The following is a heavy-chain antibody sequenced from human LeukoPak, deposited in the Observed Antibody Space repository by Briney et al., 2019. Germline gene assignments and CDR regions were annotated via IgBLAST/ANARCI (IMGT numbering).Heavy chain of an antibody. D-gene: IGHD3-10*01. V-gene: IGHV1-2*02. CDR2: INPNSGGT. J-gene: IGHJ4*02. CDR1: GYTFTSYY. CDR3: ARDQRSGDYYLDY. Sequence: ASVKVSCKASGYTFTSYYMHLVRQAPGQGLEWMGWINPNSGGTNYAQKFQGRVTMTRDTSISTAYTELSRLRSDDTAVYYCARDQRSGDYYLDYWGQGTLVTVSS.